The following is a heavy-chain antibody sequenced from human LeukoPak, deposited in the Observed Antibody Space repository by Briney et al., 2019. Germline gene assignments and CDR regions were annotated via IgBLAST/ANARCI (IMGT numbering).Heavy chain of an antibody. CDR1: GYAFTVYY. V-gene: IGHV1-2*02. J-gene: IGHJ4*02. CDR2: INPNSGGT. CDR3: AMDMRTVAGTSFDY. Sequence: ASVKVSCKASGYAFTVYYMHWVRQAPGQGLEWMGWINPNSGGTNYAQKFQGRVTMTGDTSISTAYMELSRLRSDDTAVYYCAMDMRTVAGTSFDYWGQGTLVTVSS. D-gene: IGHD6-19*01.